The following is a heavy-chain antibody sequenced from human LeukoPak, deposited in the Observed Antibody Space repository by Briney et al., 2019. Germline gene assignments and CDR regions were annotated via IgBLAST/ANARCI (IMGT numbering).Heavy chain of an antibody. CDR2: IWYDGSNK. J-gene: IGHJ4*02. Sequence: PGRSLRLSCAASGFTFSSYGMHWVRQAPGKGLEWVAVIWYDGSNKYCADSVKGRFTISRDNSKNTLYLQMNSLRAEDTAVYYCARDFLGIPHYWGQGTLVTVSS. CDR3: ARDFLGIPHY. CDR1: GFTFSSYG. V-gene: IGHV3-33*01. D-gene: IGHD3-3*01.